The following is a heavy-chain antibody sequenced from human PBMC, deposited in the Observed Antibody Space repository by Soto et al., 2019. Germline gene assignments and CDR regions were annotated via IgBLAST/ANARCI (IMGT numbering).Heavy chain of an antibody. CDR2: VYHTGAT. CDR3: ARGGNRYSNVASGVGGFDY. V-gene: IGHV4-59*01. J-gene: IGHJ4*02. Sequence: SETLSLTCTVSGASISSSYWSWIRQSPERGLEWIAYVYHTGATNYNPSLKSRVTISLDTSKGQFSLNLTSLTAADTAVYFCARGGNRYSNVASGVGGFDYWGQGSLVTVSS. D-gene: IGHD5-12*01. CDR1: GASISSSY.